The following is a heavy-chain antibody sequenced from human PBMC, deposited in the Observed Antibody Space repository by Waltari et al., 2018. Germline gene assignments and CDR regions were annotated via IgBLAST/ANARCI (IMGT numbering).Heavy chain of an antibody. D-gene: IGHD4-17*01. J-gene: IGHJ4*02. CDR2: ISSSSSYI. V-gene: IGHV3-21*01. CDR3: ARDRRDYGDYVFDY. Sequence: QLVESGGGLVKPGGSLRLSCAASGFTFSSYSMNWVRQAPGKGLEWVSSISSSSSYIYYADSVKGRFTISRDNAKNSLYLQMNSLRAEDTAVYYCARDRRDYGDYVFDYWGQGTLVTVSS. CDR1: GFTFSSYS.